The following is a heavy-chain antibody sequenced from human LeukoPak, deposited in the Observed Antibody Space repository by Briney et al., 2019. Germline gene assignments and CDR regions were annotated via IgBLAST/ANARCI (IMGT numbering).Heavy chain of an antibody. CDR1: GFTFSDDG. CDR3: VREGIGGTFYRGNFDH. D-gene: IGHD2-15*01. CDR2: IWKDGSQT. V-gene: IGHV3-33*01. Sequence: GGSLRLSCIASGFTFSDDGMHWVRQAPGKGLEWVALIWKDGSQTFYGDSVKGRFIISRDNSRNTLDLQMNSLSAEDTAVYYCVREGIGGTFYRGNFDHWGQGTLVTVSS. J-gene: IGHJ4*02.